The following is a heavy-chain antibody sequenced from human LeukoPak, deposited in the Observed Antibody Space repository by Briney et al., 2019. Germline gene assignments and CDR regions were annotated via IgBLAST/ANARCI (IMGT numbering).Heavy chain of an antibody. CDR1: GFTFSSYS. D-gene: IGHD5-24*01. V-gene: IGHV3-48*01. Sequence: GGSLRLSCAASGFTFSSYSMNWARQAPGKGLEWVSYISYSSSTIYYADSVKGRFTISRDNAKNSLYLQMNSLRAGDTAVYYCARTDGYNYNSFDYWGQGTLVTASS. J-gene: IGHJ4*02. CDR2: ISYSSSTI. CDR3: ARTDGYNYNSFDY.